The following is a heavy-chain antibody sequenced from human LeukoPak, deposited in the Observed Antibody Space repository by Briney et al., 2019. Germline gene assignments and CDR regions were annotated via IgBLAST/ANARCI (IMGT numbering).Heavy chain of an antibody. CDR3: AKGQQLVRYSYFDP. CDR1: GFSFSNSA. V-gene: IGHV3-23*01. Sequence: GGSLRLSCVASGFSFSNSAMNWLRQAPGKGLEWVSTFSGSGHSTYYADSVKGRFTISRDNSKNTVFLQMNSLRADDTAVYYCAKGQQLVRYSYFDPWGQGTLVTVSS. J-gene: IGHJ5*02. CDR2: FSGSGHST. D-gene: IGHD6-13*01.